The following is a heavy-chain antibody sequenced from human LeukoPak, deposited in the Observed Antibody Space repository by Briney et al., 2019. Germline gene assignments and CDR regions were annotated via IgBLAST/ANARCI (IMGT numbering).Heavy chain of an antibody. Sequence: ASVKVSCKASGYTFTGYYMHWVRQAPGQGLEWMGWINPNSGGTSYAQKFQGRVTMTRDTSISTAYMELSRLRSDDTAVYYCARDGQLRRAFDIWGQGTMVTVSS. D-gene: IGHD2-2*01. CDR1: GYTFTGYY. CDR2: INPNSGGT. J-gene: IGHJ3*02. CDR3: ARDGQLRRAFDI. V-gene: IGHV1-2*02.